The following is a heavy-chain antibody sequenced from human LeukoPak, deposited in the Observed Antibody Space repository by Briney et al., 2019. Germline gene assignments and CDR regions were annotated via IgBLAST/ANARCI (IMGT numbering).Heavy chain of an antibody. D-gene: IGHD3-22*01. CDR2: ISGSGGST. V-gene: IGHV3-23*01. CDR3: AKDFEDRGYYYDSSGYYYKY. CDR1: GFTFSSYA. J-gene: IGHJ4*02. Sequence: GGFLRLSCAASGFTFSSYAMSWVRQAPGKGLEWVSAISGSGGSTYYADSVKGRFTISRDNSKNTLYLQMNSLRAEDTAVYYCAKDFEDRGYYYDSSGYYYKYWGQGTLVTVSS.